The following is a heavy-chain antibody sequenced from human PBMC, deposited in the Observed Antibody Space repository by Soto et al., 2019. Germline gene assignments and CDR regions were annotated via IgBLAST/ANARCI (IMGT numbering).Heavy chain of an antibody. CDR1: GGSISSGGYY. Sequence: QVQLQESGPGLVKPSQTLSLTCTVSGGSISSGGYYWSWIRQHPGKGLEWIGYIYYSGSTYYNPSLKSRVTISVDTSKDQFSLKLSSVTAADTAVYCCARAKSNGLNWFDPWGQGTLVTVSS. CDR3: ARAKSNGLNWFDP. D-gene: IGHD3-22*01. V-gene: IGHV4-31*03. CDR2: IYYSGST. J-gene: IGHJ5*02.